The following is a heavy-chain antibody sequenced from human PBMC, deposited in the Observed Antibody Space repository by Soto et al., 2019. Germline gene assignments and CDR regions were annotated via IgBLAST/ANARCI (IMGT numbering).Heavy chain of an antibody. Sequence: SETLSLTCTVSGGSISSYYWSWVRQPPGKGLEWIGYIYYSGSTNYNPSLKSRVTISVDTSKNQFSLKLSSVTAADTAVYYCARDTARLDPWGQGTLVTVSS. CDR2: IYYSGST. V-gene: IGHV4-59*01. D-gene: IGHD6-6*01. J-gene: IGHJ5*02. CDR3: ARDTARLDP. CDR1: GGSISSYY.